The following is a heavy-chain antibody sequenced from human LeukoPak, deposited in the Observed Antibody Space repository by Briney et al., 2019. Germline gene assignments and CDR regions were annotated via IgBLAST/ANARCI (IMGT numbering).Heavy chain of an antibody. CDR1: GFTFDDYA. V-gene: IGHV3-9*01. CDR3: AKDLAGRAQK. Sequence: GRSLRLSCAASGFTFDDYAMHWVRQAPGKGLEWVSGISWNSGSIGYADSVKGRLTISRDNAKNSLYLQMNSLRAEDTAVYYCAKDLAGRAQKWGQGTLVTVPS. D-gene: IGHD3-10*01. CDR2: ISWNSGSI. J-gene: IGHJ4*02.